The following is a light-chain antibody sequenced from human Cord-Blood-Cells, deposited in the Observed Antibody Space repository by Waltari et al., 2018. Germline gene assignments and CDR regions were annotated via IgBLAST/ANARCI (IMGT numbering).Light chain of an antibody. CDR1: SSDVGSYNL. CDR2: EGS. J-gene: IGLJ2*01. Sequence: QSALTQPAPVSGSPGQSIPISCTGTSSDVGSYNLVSWYQQHPGKAPKLMIYEGSKRPSGVSNRFSGSKSGNTASLTISGLQAEDEADYYCCSYAGSSTFVVFGGGTKLTVL. V-gene: IGLV2-23*03. CDR3: CSYAGSSTFVV.